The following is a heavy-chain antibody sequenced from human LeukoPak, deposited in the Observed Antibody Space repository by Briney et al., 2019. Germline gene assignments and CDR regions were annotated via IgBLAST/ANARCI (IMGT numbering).Heavy chain of an antibody. D-gene: IGHD5-24*01. CDR2: IFPGSVEI. J-gene: IGHJ4*02. V-gene: IGHV3-23*01. CDR1: GFTFSDFP. CDR3: ATYRQLQVPFEF. Sequence: GGSLRLSCAASGFTFSDFPMIWVRQAPGKGLEWVSTIFPGSVEIHYADSVKGRFTISRDNSRSTLSLQMDSLRAEDTATYYCATYRQLQVPFEFWGQGTLVTVSS.